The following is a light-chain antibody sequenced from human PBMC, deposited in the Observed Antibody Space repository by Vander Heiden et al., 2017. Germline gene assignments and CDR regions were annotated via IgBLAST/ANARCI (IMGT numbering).Light chain of an antibody. CDR1: QIISNNY. Sequence: EIVLTQYPATQSLSPGDRATLSCGASQIISNNYLAWYQQKPGLAPRLLIYEAYSRAAGIPDRFSGSGSGTDFTLTINRLEPEDFGIYYCQHYDNSPPYTFGQGTKLEIK. J-gene: IGKJ2*01. CDR2: EAY. V-gene: IGKV3D-20*01. CDR3: QHYDNSPPYT.